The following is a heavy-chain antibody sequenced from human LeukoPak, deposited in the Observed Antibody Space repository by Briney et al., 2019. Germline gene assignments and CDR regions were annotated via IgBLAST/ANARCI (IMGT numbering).Heavy chain of an antibody. D-gene: IGHD1-1*01. CDR1: GFTFSSYS. V-gene: IGHV3-21*01. CDR2: ISSSSSYI. J-gene: IGHJ4*02. Sequence: GGSLRLSCAASGFTFSSYSMNWVRQAPGKGLEWVSSISSSSSYIYYADSVKGRFTISRDISMNTVYLQMNNLRAEDTAVYYCARWDWKYWGQGTLVTVSS. CDR3: ARWDWKY.